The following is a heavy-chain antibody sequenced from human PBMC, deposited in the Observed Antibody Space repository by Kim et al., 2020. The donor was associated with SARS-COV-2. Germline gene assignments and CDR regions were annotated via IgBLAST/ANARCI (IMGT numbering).Heavy chain of an antibody. CDR3: VRDDGRYGVDY. D-gene: IGHD2-8*01. J-gene: IGHJ4*02. Sequence: GGSLRLSCTASGFIFSSHWMHWVRQAPGKGPVRVARIKSDGSYRDYGDSVKGRFTISRDNAKNSLYLQMNSLRVEDTAVYYCVRDDGRYGVDYWGQGTLVTVSS. CDR2: IKSDGSYR. CDR1: GFIFSSHW. V-gene: IGHV3-74*01.